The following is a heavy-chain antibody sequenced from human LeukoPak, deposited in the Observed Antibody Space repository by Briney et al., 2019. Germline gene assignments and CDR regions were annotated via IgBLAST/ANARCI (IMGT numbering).Heavy chain of an antibody. CDR2: IYPSGST. CDR3: ARGGYGVVYYSYFYMDV. J-gene: IGHJ6*03. V-gene: IGHV4-61*02. D-gene: IGHD4/OR15-4a*01. Sequence: SETLSLTCTVSGGSTSSGNYYWTWIRQPAGQGLEWIGRIYPSGSTNYNPSFKSRITISVDTSKNQFSLKLSSVTAADTAVYYCARGGYGVVYYSYFYMDVWGNGTTVTVSS. CDR1: GGSTSSGNYY.